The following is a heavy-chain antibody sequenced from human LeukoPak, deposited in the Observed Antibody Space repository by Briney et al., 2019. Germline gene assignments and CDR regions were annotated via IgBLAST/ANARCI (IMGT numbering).Heavy chain of an antibody. CDR1: GFTFSNAW. J-gene: IGHJ4*02. CDR2: IKSKTDGGTT. Sequence: GGSLRLSCAASGFTFSNAWMIWVRQAPGKGLEWVGRIKSKTDGGTTDYAAPVKGRFSISRDDPKTTLFLQMNSLKIEDTAVYYCAAGLGFGDLWFGDSYWGQGTLVTVSS. CDR3: AAGLGFGDLWFGDSY. D-gene: IGHD3-10*01. V-gene: IGHV3-15*01.